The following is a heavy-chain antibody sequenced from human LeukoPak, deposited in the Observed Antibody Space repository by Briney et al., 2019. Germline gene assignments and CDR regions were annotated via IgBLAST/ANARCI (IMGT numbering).Heavy chain of an antibody. J-gene: IGHJ4*02. CDR2: IKSKTDGGTT. D-gene: IGHD2-15*01. CDR1: GFTFSNAW. Sequence: GGSLRLSCAASGFTFSNAWMSWVRQAPGKGLEWVGRIKSKTDGGTTDYAAPVKGRFTISRDDSKNTLYLQMNSLRAGDAAVYYCAKAPVTTCSGAYCYPFDYWSQGTLVTVSS. CDR3: AKAPVTTCSGAYCYPFDY. V-gene: IGHV3-15*01.